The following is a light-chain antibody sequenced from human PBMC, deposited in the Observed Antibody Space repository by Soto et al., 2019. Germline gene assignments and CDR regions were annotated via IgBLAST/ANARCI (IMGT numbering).Light chain of an antibody. CDR1: QSVGRNF. V-gene: IGKV3-20*01. CDR3: HQYAASPLT. J-gene: IGKJ4*01. CDR2: GAS. Sequence: EIVLTQSPGTLSLSPGESTTLSCRARQSVGRNFLAWYQQNPGRAPRLLSHGASYRATGVPDRFSGSGSETDFALTISRRETEDCAVYYCHQYAASPLTFCGGTKVDIK.